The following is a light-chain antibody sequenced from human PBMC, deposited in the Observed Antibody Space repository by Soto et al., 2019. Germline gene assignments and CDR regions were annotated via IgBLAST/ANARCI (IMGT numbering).Light chain of an antibody. J-gene: IGKJ5*01. V-gene: IGKV3-20*01. CDR2: GAS. Sequence: EIVLTQSPGTLSLSAGERATLSCRASQSVSSSYLAWYQQKPGQAPRLLIYGASSRATGIPDRFSGSGSGTDFTLTISSLQPEDFAVYYCQQYSSSPPAFGQGTRLEIK. CDR1: QSVSSSY. CDR3: QQYSSSPPA.